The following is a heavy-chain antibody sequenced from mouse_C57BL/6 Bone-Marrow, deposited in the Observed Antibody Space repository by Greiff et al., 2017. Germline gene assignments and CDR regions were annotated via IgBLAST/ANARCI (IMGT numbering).Heavy chain of an antibody. CDR2: IDPETGGT. CDR1: GYTFTDYE. D-gene: IGHD3-2*02. Sequence: QVQLQQSGAELVRPGASVTLSCKASGYTFTDYEMHWVKQTPVHGLEWIGAIDPETGGTAYNQKFKGKAILTADKSSSTAYMELLSLTSEDSAVYYCTRGSGYVDYFDYWGQGTTLTVSS. CDR3: TRGSGYVDYFDY. V-gene: IGHV1-15*01. J-gene: IGHJ2*01.